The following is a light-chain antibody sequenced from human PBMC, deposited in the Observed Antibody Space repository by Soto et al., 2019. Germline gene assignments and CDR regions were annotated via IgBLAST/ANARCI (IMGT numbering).Light chain of an antibody. CDR3: WSYAGGYFFEVI. CDR1: SSDVGGYNY. CDR2: EVS. V-gene: IGLV2-14*01. Sequence: QSALTQPASVSGSPGQSITISCTGTSSDVGGYNYVSWYQQYPGKAPKLMIYEVSNRPSGVSNRFSGSKSGNTASLTISGLQAEDEADYYCWSYAGGYFFEVIFGGGTQLTVL. J-gene: IGLJ2*01.